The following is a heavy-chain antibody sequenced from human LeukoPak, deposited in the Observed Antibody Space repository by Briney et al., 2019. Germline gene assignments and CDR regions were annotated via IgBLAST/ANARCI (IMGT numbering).Heavy chain of an antibody. D-gene: IGHD3-9*01. V-gene: IGHV3-73*01. J-gene: IGHJ4*02. CDR3: TTKSATGDY. Sequence: GGSLRLSCAASGFRFSGYAMHWVRQASGKGLEWVGRIRSKGNNYATAYGASARGRFTISRDDSTNTTFLQMNSLKTEDTGVYYCTTKSATGDYWGQGTLVTVSS. CDR2: IRSKGNNYAT. CDR1: GFRFSGYA.